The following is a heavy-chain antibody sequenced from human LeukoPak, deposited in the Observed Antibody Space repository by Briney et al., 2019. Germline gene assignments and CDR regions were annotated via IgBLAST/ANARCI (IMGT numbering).Heavy chain of an antibody. J-gene: IGHJ4*02. Sequence: SETLSLTCAVYGGSFSGYYWSWIRQPPGKGLEWIGEINHSGSTNYNPSLKSRVTISVDTSKNQFSLKLSSVNAAVTAVYYCARARGYSYGRIDYWGQGTLVTVSS. CDR3: ARARGYSYGRIDY. V-gene: IGHV4-34*01. D-gene: IGHD5-18*01. CDR1: GGSFSGYY. CDR2: INHSGST.